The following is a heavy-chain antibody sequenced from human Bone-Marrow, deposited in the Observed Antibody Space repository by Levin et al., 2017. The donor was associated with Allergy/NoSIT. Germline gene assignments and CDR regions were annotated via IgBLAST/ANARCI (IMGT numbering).Heavy chain of an antibody. J-gene: IGHJ5*02. V-gene: IGHV5-51*01. CDR1: GFSLTNYW. D-gene: IGHD6-13*01. Sequence: GESLKISCKASGFSLTNYWIGWVRQMPGKGLESMGIIYPGDSDTRYSPSFEGQVTISVDRSISTAYLQWKSLKASDSAVYYCARLGVQQLVTWFDLWGQGTLVTVSS. CDR3: ARLGVQQLVTWFDL. CDR2: IYPGDSDT.